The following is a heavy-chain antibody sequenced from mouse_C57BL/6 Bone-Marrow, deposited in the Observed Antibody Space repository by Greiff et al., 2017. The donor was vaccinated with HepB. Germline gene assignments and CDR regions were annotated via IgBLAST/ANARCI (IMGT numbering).Heavy chain of an antibody. Sequence: EVKLEESGGGLVQPGGSLKLSCAASGFTFSDYYMYWVRQTPEKRLEWVAYISNGGGSTYYPDTVKGRFTISRDNAKNTLYLQMSRLKSEDTAMYYCARQYDWYFDVWGTGTTVTVSS. V-gene: IGHV5-12*01. CDR2: ISNGGGST. CDR3: ARQYDWYFDV. CDR1: GFTFSDYY. J-gene: IGHJ1*03.